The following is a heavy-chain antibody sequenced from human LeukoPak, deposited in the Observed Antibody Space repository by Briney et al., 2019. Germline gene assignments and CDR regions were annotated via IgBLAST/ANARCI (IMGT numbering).Heavy chain of an antibody. Sequence: EGSLRLSCAASGFTFSSYWMSWVRQAPGKGLEWVANIKQDGSEKYYVDSVKGRFTISRDNAKNSLYLQMNSLRAEDTAVYYCARGHRVLLWFGELFDYWGQGTLVTVSS. J-gene: IGHJ4*02. CDR2: IKQDGSEK. CDR3: ARGHRVLLWFGELFDY. D-gene: IGHD3-10*01. V-gene: IGHV3-7*05. CDR1: GFTFSSYW.